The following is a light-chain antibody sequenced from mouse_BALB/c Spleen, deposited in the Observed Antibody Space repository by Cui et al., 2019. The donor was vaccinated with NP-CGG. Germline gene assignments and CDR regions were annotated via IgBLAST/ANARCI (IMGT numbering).Light chain of an antibody. V-gene: IGLV1*01. CDR2: GTN. CDR3: ALWYSNHWV. CDR1: TGAVTTSNY. J-gene: IGLJ1*01. Sequence: HAVVIQESALTTSPGEPVTLTCRSSTGAVTTSNYANWVQEKPDHLFTGLIGGTNNRAPGVPARFSGSLIGDKAALTITGAQTEDETIYFCALWYSNHWVFGGGTKLTVL.